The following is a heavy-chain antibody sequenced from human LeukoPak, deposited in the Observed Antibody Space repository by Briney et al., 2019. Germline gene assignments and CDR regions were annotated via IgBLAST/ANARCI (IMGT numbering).Heavy chain of an antibody. CDR1: GFTFSNYW. CDR3: ARDPSAVAGHFDY. J-gene: IGHJ4*02. D-gene: IGHD6-19*01. CDR2: INRDERIP. Sequence: GGSLRLSCAASGFTFSNYWMHWVRQAPGKGLVWVSRINRDERIPSYAHSVKGRFTISRDNAKNTLFLQTNSLRAEDTTVYYCARDPSAVAGHFDYWGQGTHVTVSS. V-gene: IGHV3-74*01.